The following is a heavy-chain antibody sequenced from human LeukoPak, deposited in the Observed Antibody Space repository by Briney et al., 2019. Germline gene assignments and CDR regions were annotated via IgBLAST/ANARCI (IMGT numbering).Heavy chain of an antibody. V-gene: IGHV1-69*13. D-gene: IGHD2-15*01. CDR3: ARVRCSVGSCYPYYYGMDV. Sequence: ASVKVSCKASGGTFSSYAISWVRQAPGQGLEWMGGIIPIFGTANYAQKFQGRVTITADESTSTAYMELSSLRSEDTAVYYCARVRCSVGSCYPYYYGMDVWGQGTTVTVSS. J-gene: IGHJ6*02. CDR1: GGTFSSYA. CDR2: IIPIFGTA.